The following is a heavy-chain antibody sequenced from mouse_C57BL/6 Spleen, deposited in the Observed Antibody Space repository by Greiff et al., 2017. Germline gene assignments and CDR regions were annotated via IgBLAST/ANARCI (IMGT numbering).Heavy chain of an antibody. CDR2: INPSSGYT. D-gene: IGHD2-4*01. CDR1: GYTFTSYW. J-gene: IGHJ1*03. CDR3: ARFMDDYDRYFDV. V-gene: IGHV1-7*01. Sequence: VQLQQSGAELAKPGASVKLSCKASGYTFTSYWMHWVKQRPGQGLEWIGYINPSSGYTKYNQKFKDKATLTADKSSSTAYMQLSSLTYEDSAVYYCARFMDDYDRYFDVWGTGTTVAVSS.